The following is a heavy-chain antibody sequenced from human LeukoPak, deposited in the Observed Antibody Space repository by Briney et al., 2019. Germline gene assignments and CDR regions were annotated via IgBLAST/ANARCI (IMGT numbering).Heavy chain of an antibody. CDR2: IYTSGST. CDR3: ARAHYGGNGDY. V-gene: IGHV4-61*02. CDR1: GGSISSGSYY. D-gene: IGHD4-23*01. J-gene: IGHJ4*02. Sequence: SETLSLTCTVSGGSISSGSYYWSWIRQPAGKGLEWIGRIYTSGSTNYNPSLKSRVTISVDTSKNQFSLKLSSVTAADTAVYYCARAHYGGNGDYWGQGTLVTVSS.